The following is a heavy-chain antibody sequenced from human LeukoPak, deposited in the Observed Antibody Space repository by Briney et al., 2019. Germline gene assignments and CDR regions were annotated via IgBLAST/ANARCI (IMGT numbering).Heavy chain of an antibody. Sequence: GGSLRLSCAASGFTFSSYAVSWVRQTPGKGLEWVSAISGSGGSTYYADFVKGRFTISRDNSKNTLYLQMNSLRAEDTAVYYCANTLTTVVIPGAFDIWGQGTMVTVSS. CDR3: ANTLTTVVIPGAFDI. D-gene: IGHD4-23*01. CDR2: ISGSGGST. J-gene: IGHJ3*02. CDR1: GFTFSSYA. V-gene: IGHV3-23*01.